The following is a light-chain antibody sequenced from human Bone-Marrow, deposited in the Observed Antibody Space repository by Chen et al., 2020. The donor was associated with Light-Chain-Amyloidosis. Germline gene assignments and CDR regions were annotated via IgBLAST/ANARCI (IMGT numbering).Light chain of an antibody. J-gene: IGLJ3*02. CDR2: DDS. CDR1: TIGSTS. Sequence: SYVLTQPYSVSMAHGHTAQIACGGNTIGSTSVHWYQQTPGQAPLLVVYDDSDRPSGIPERLSGSNSGNTATLTISRVEAGDEAYYYCQVWDRSSDRPVFVGGTKLTVL. CDR3: QVWDRSSDRPV. V-gene: IGLV3-21*02.